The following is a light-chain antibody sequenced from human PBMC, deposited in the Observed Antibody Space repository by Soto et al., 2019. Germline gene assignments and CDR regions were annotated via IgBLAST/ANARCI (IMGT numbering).Light chain of an antibody. CDR1: QSISNS. CDR2: VAS. J-gene: IGKJ2*01. V-gene: IGKV1-39*01. CDR3: QQTFSPPYT. Sequence: DIQMTQSLSSLSASVGDTVTITCRASQSISNSLSWYQQKPGKAPKFLIYVASTVQRGVPSRFSGSGSGAEFTLTISSLQPEDVATYYCQQTFSPPYTFGQGNKLEIK.